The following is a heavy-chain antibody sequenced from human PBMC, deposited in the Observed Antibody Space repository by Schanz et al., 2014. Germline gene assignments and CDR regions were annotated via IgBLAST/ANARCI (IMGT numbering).Heavy chain of an antibody. CDR2: INHSANS. J-gene: IGHJ4*03. Sequence: QVQLQQWGAGLLKPSETLSLTCAVAGGSFSGYYCCWIRQFPDKGPEWIGDINHSANSTYNPSLKTRVTIAGFTSNSQFSLNLSSLTTADTAVYYCARRHRIRSGPDFAYYFDVWGQGTMVTVSS. CDR3: ARRHRIRSGPDFAYYFDV. D-gene: IGHD5-12*01. CDR1: GGSFSGYY. V-gene: IGHV4-34*01.